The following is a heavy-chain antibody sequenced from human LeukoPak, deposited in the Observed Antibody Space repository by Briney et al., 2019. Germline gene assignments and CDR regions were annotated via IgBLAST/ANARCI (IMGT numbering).Heavy chain of an antibody. CDR1: GFTFSNYW. D-gene: IGHD1-1*01. Sequence: PGGSLRLSCAASGFTFSNYWMHWVRQDPGKGLVWVSFINPDGSTTNYADSVKGRFTISRDNAKNALYLQMNSLRAEDTAVYYCARVAHPLQGLDAFDIWGQGTMVTVSS. J-gene: IGHJ3*02. V-gene: IGHV3-74*01. CDR2: INPDGSTT. CDR3: ARVAHPLQGLDAFDI.